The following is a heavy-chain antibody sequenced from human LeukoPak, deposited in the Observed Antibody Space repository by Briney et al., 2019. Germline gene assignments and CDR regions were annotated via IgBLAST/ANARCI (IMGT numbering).Heavy chain of an antibody. V-gene: IGHV4-61*01. D-gene: IGHD3-10*01. CDR2: IYYSGST. Sequence: PSETLSLTCTVSGGSVSSHSYYWSWIRQPPGKGLEWIGYIYYSGSTNYKPSLTSRVTMSVDTSKNQLSLKLTSVTAEDTAVYYCVRVLVQGVGGDYWGQGTLVIVFS. J-gene: IGHJ4*02. CDR1: GGSVSSHSYY. CDR3: VRVLVQGVGGDY.